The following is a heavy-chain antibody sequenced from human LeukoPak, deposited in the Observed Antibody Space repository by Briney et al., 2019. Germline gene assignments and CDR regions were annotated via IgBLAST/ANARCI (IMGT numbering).Heavy chain of an antibody. CDR1: GFTFSSYS. CDR2: ISSSSSYI. V-gene: IGHV3-21*01. D-gene: IGHD3-22*01. CDR3: ARDAQAVYYDSSGYYSNYYYYYMDV. J-gene: IGHJ6*03. Sequence: GGSLRLSCAASGFTFSSYSMNWVRQAPGKGLEWVSSISSSSSYIYYADSVKGRFTISRDNAKNSLYLQMNSLRAEDTAVYYCARDAQAVYYDSSGYYSNYYYYYMDVWGKGTTVTVSS.